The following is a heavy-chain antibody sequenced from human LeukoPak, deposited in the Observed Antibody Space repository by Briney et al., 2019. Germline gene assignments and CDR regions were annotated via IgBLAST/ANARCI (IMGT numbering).Heavy chain of an antibody. V-gene: IGHV1-8*01. CDR3: ARDYVSTSCCNDAFDI. CDR2: MNPNSGNT. D-gene: IGHD2-2*01. J-gene: IGHJ3*02. CDR1: GYTFTSYD. Sequence: ASVKVSCKASGYTFTSYDINWVRQATGQGLEWMGWMNPNSGNTGYAQKFQGRVTMTRDTSISTAYMELSRLRSDDTAVYYCARDYVSTSCCNDAFDIWGQGTMVTVSS.